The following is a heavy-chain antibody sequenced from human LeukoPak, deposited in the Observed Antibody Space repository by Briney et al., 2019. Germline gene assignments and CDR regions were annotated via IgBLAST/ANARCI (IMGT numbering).Heavy chain of an antibody. Sequence: SVKVSCKASGGTFSSYAISWVRQAPGQELEWMGGIIPIFGTANYAQKFQGRVTITTDESTSTAYMELSSLRSEDTAVYYCASGSYYPTYFDYWGQGTLVTVSS. CDR1: GGTFSSYA. CDR3: ASGSYYPTYFDY. CDR2: IIPIFGTA. D-gene: IGHD1-26*01. V-gene: IGHV1-69*05. J-gene: IGHJ4*02.